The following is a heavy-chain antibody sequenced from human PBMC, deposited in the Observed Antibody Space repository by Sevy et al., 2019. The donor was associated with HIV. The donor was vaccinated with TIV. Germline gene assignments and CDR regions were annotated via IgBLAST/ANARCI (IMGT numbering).Heavy chain of an antibody. V-gene: IGHV4-61*01. CDR2: ILYSGST. J-gene: IGHJ6*02. CDR1: GGSVSSDSYY. Sequence: SETLSLTCTVSGGSVSSDSYYWTWIRQPPGKGLEWIGNILYSGSTNYHPSLESRVTISLDTSKNQFSVKLNSVSAADTAVYYCARTYVVRYSHLGMDVWGQGTTVTVSS. D-gene: IGHD3-9*01. CDR3: ARTYVVRYSHLGMDV.